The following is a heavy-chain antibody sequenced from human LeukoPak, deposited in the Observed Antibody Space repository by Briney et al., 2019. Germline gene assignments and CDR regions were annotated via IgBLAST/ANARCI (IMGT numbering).Heavy chain of an antibody. Sequence: GGSLRLSCAASGFSVSSHHMNWVRQAPGKGLGWVSIIYSGGSTNYEDPVRGGFPISRANSKTTLYLQWNDGGAEATAVNYCPRGPRDCSSGTCYYYYYMDVWGKGTTVTVSS. J-gene: IGHJ6*03. D-gene: IGHD2-2*01. CDR3: PRGPRDCSSGTCYYYYYMDV. CDR1: GFSVSSHH. V-gene: IGHV3-66*01. CDR2: IYSGGST.